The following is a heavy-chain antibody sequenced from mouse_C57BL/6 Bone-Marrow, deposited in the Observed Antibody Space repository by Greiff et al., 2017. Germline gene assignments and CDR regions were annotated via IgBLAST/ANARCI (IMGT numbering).Heavy chain of an antibody. CDR1: GYTFSDYY. D-gene: IGHD1-1*01. CDR3: ARVLSTTLFDY. Sequence: EVQGVESGGGLVQPGSSMKLSCTASGYTFSDYYMAWVRQVPEKGLEWVANINYDGSSTYYLDSLKSRFIISRDNAKNILYLQMSSLKSEDRATYYCARVLSTTLFDYWGQGTTLTVSS. J-gene: IGHJ2*01. CDR2: INYDGSST. V-gene: IGHV5-16*01.